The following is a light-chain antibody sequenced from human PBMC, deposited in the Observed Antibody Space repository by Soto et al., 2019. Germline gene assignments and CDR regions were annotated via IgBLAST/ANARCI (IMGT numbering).Light chain of an antibody. CDR3: ASYTTGSTLV. J-gene: IGLJ2*01. Sequence: QAVVTQPASVSGSPGQSITISCAGTSSDVGAYNFVSWYQQHPGKGPKIMIFDVSNRPSGVSNRFSGSKSGNTASLTISGLQAEDEADYYCASYTTGSTLVFGGGTKLTVL. CDR2: DVS. CDR1: SSDVGAYNF. V-gene: IGLV2-14*01.